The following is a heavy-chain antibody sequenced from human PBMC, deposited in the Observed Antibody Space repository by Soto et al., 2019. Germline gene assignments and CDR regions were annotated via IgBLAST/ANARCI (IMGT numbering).Heavy chain of an antibody. V-gene: IGHV6-1*01. CDR2: TYYRSKWYN. J-gene: IGHJ3*02. Sequence: SQTLSLTCAISGDSVSSNSAAWNWIRQSPSRGLEWLGRTYYRSKWYNDYAVSVKSRITINPDTSKNQFSLQLNSVTPEDTAVYYCAREAYCGGDCHLGWGDAFDIWGQGTMVTVSS. D-gene: IGHD2-21*02. CDR3: AREAYCGGDCHLGWGDAFDI. CDR1: GDSVSSNSAA.